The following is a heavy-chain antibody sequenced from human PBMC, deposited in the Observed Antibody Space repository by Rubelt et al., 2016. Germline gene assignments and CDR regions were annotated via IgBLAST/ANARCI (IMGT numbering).Heavy chain of an antibody. D-gene: IGHD6-19*01. V-gene: IGHV1-18*01. Sequence: QVQLVQSGAEVKKPGASVKVSCKASGYTFTSYGISWVRQAPGQGLEWMGWISAYNGNTNYAQKLQGRVTMTTDTSTSTAYLGRRSLRSDDTAVYYCAREARKYRSGYYYYYGMDVWGQGTAVTVSS. J-gene: IGHJ6*02. CDR2: ISAYNGNT. CDR3: AREARKYRSGYYYYYGMDV. CDR1: GYTFTSYG.